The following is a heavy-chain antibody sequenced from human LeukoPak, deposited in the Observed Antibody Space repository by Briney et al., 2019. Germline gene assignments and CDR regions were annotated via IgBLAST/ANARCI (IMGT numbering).Heavy chain of an antibody. CDR1: GFTLSSYA. CDR2: ISVSGNT. D-gene: IGHD3-10*01. CDR3: ARAKPKNMVRGLIMRRESRYYFDY. V-gene: IGHV3-23*01. J-gene: IGHJ4*02. Sequence: GGSLRLSCAASGFTLSSYAMSWVRQAPGKGLEWVSAISVSGNTYHADSVKGRFTISRDSSKNTLYLQMNRLRAEDAAVYYCARAKPKNMVRGLIMRRESRYYFDYWGQGTLVTVSS.